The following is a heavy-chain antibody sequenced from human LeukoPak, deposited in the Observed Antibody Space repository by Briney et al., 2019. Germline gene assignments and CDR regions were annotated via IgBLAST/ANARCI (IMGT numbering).Heavy chain of an antibody. Sequence: GGSLRLSCAASGFTFSTYSMNWVRQAPGKGLEWVSSISSSSNYIYYADSVKGQFTISRDNAKNSLYLQMNSLRAGDTAVYYCVRGPNCGGDCYSSDAFDIWGQGTMVTVSS. V-gene: IGHV3-21*01. J-gene: IGHJ3*02. CDR3: VRGPNCGGDCYSSDAFDI. D-gene: IGHD2-21*02. CDR2: ISSSSNYI. CDR1: GFTFSTYS.